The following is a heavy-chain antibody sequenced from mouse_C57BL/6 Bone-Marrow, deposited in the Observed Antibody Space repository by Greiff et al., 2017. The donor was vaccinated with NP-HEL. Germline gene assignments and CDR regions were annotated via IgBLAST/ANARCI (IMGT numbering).Heavy chain of an antibody. CDR2: SRNKANDYTT. V-gene: IGHV7-1*01. CDR3: AREYGGYFDV. J-gene: IGHJ1*03. D-gene: IGHD1-1*02. CDR1: GFTFSDFY. Sequence: EVKLVESGGGLVQSGRSLRLSCATSGFTFSDFYMEWVRQAPGKGLEWIAASRNKANDYTTEYSASVKGRFIVSRDTSQSILYLQMNALRAEDTAIYYCAREYGGYFDVWGTGTTVTVSS.